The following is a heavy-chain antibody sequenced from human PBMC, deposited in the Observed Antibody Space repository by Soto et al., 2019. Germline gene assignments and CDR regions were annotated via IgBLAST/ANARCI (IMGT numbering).Heavy chain of an antibody. Sequence: SETLSLTCAVYGGSFSGYYWSWIRQPPGKGLEWIGEINHSGSTNYNPSLKSRVTISVDTSKNQFSLKLSSVTAADTAVYYCARVVVVTAPGMDFWGQGTTVTVS. D-gene: IGHD2-21*02. J-gene: IGHJ6*02. CDR2: INHSGST. V-gene: IGHV4-34*01. CDR3: ARVVVVTAPGMDF. CDR1: GGSFSGYY.